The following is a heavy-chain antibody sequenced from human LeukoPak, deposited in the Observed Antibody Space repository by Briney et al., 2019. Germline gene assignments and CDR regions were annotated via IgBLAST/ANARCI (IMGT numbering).Heavy chain of an antibody. J-gene: IGHJ3*02. D-gene: IGHD3-22*01. CDR1: GFTFSSYS. CDR2: ISSSSSYI. V-gene: IGHV3-21*01. Sequence: GGSLGLSCAASGFTFSSYSVNWVRQAPGKGLEWVSSISSSSSYITYADSVKGRFTISRDNAKNSLYLQMNSQIAEDKAVYYCARGHTMIVVVTVNDAFDIWGQGTMVTVTS. CDR3: ARGHTMIVVVTVNDAFDI.